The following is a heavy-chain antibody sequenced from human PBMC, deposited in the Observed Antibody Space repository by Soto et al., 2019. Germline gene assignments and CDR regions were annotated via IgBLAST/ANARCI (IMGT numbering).Heavy chain of an antibody. D-gene: IGHD6-13*01. J-gene: IGHJ4*02. CDR2: TYYRSKWYN. Sequence: SQTLSLTCAISGDSVSSNSAAWNWIRQSPSRGLEWLGRTYYRSKWYNDYAVSVKSRITINPDTSKNQFSLQLNSVTPEDTAVYYCARGSGSSWYRPLFILFDYWGQGTLVTVSS. V-gene: IGHV6-1*01. CDR1: GDSVSSNSAA. CDR3: ARGSGSSWYRPLFILFDY.